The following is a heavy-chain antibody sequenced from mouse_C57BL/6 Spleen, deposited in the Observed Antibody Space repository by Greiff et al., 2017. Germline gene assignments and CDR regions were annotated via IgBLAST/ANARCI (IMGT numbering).Heavy chain of an antibody. V-gene: IGHV1-47*01. CDR3: ARRSYDGSGYWYFDV. CDR1: GYTFTTYP. D-gene: IGHD1-1*01. Sequence: QVQLQQSGAELVKPGASVKMSCKASGYTFTTYPIEWMKQNHGKSLEWIGNFHPYNDDTKYNEKFKGKATLTVEKSSSTVYLELSRLTSDDSAVYYCARRSYDGSGYWYFDVWGTGTTVTVSS. J-gene: IGHJ1*03. CDR2: FHPYNDDT.